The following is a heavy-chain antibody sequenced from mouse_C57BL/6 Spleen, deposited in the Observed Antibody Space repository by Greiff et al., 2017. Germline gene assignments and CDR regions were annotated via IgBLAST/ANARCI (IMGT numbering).Heavy chain of an antibody. V-gene: IGHV7-3*01. CDR2: IRNKANGYTT. D-gene: IGHD1-1*01. J-gene: IGHJ4*01. CDR1: GFTFTDYY. CDR3: ARSLPLDDSSGGYYAVDY. Sequence: DVKLVESGGGLVQPGGSLSLSCAASGFTFTDYYMSWVRQPPGKALEWLGFIRNKANGYTTEYSASVKGRFTISRDNSQSILYLQMNALRAEDSATYYCARSLPLDDSSGGYYAVDYWGQGTSVTVSS.